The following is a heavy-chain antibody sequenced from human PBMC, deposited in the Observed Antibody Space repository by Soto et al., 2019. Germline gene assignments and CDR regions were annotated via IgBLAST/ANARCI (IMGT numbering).Heavy chain of an antibody. D-gene: IGHD5-18*01. CDR2: ISYGGGT. CDR3: SRGILV. V-gene: IGHV4-31*03. J-gene: IGHJ4*02. CDR1: GGSINSGGYC. Sequence: QVQLQESGPGLVKPSQTLSLTCTVSGGSINSGGYCWSWIRQHPGKGLDWIGCISYGGGTSYNPSLKSRVTISVDTSKNHFSLKLTSVTAADPAVYYCSRGILVWGQGALITVSS.